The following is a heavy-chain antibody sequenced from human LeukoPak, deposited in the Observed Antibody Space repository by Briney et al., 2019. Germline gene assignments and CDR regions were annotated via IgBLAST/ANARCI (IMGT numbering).Heavy chain of an antibody. D-gene: IGHD2-2*01. J-gene: IGHJ4*02. CDR2: INPDGSEK. CDR1: GFTFSSSW. CDR3: GRWGIPATIDY. V-gene: IGHV3-7*01. Sequence: GGSLRLSCEASGFTFSSSWMAWVRQAPGQGLEWVANINPDGSEKYYVDSERGRFTISRDDAKKSVYLQTDSLRVEDTAIYYCGRWGIPATIDYWGQGTLVTVSS.